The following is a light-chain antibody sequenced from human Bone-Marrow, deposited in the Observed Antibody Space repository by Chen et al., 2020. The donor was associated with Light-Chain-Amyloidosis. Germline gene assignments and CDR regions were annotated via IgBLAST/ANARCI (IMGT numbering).Light chain of an antibody. CDR3: AACDGRLNSVV. CDR1: ASNIGTNS. V-gene: IGLV1-44*01. CDR2: GTD. J-gene: IGLJ2*01. Sequence: QSVLTQPPSASGTPGQRVTISCSGGASNIGTNSSHWYHRSPGTAPRLLIYGTDQWPSGLPGGLSGSESGTSAALAIGGRRPEDEVHYYCAACDGRLNSVVFGGGTRLTVL.